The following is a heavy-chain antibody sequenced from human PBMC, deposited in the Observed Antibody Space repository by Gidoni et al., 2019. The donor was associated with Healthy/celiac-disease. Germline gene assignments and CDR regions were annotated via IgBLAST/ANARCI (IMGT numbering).Heavy chain of an antibody. V-gene: IGHV3-30*18. CDR1: GFTFSSYG. CDR3: AKDSSIRRSSDY. CDR2: ISYDGSNK. D-gene: IGHD3-10*01. Sequence: QVQLVESGGGVVQPGRALRLSCAASGFTFSSYGMHWVRQAPGKGLEWVAVISYDGSNKYYADSVKGRFTISRDNSKNTLYLQMNSLRAEDTAVYYCAKDSSIRRSSDYWGQGTLVTVSS. J-gene: IGHJ4*02.